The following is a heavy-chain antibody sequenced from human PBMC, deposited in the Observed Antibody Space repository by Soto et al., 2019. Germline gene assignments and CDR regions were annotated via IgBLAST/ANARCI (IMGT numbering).Heavy chain of an antibody. V-gene: IGHV3-48*02. Sequence: EVQLVESGGGLVQPGGSLRLSCAASGFTFSSYSMNWVRQAPGKGLERVSYIGSSSNTIYYADSVKGRFTISRDNATNSLYRQMHSLRDEAMGVYYCARDPAISLLDYLGQGTLVTVSS. D-gene: IGHD5-18*01. J-gene: IGHJ4*02. CDR3: ARDPAISLLDY. CDR2: IGSSSNTI. CDR1: GFTFSSYS.